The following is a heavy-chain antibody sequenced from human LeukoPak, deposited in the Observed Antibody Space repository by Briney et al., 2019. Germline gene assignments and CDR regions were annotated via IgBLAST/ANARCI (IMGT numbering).Heavy chain of an antibody. D-gene: IGHD1-1*01. CDR3: ARGPLRYPLPNMAFDI. Sequence: GGSLRLSCAASGFTASSNYMSWAPQAPAKGLEWVSPLYSRGSTCYADSGKVRFTISRHNSKNTLYIQMNSLRAEDTAVYYCARGPLRYPLPNMAFDIWGQGAMVSVSS. CDR2: LYSRGST. J-gene: IGHJ3*02. CDR1: GFTASSNY. V-gene: IGHV3-53*04.